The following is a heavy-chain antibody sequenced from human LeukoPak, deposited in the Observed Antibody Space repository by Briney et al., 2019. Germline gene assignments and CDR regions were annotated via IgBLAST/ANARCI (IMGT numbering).Heavy chain of an antibody. CDR2: IKPDGSLQ. CDR1: GFIFSSFW. J-gene: IGHJ4*02. V-gene: IGHV3-7*01. D-gene: IGHD3-22*01. Sequence: GGSLRLSCTASGFIFSSFWMAWVRQAPGKGLEWVANIKPDGSLQFYGDSVKGRFTISRDNAKNSLYLQMNNLRAEDTALYYCATSYDGSGCDWGQGTLVTVSS. CDR3: ATSYDGSGCD.